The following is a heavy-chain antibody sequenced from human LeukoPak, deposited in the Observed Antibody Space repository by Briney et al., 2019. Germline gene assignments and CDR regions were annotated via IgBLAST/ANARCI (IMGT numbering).Heavy chain of an antibody. CDR1: GGTFSSYA. CDR2: IIPIFGTA. D-gene: IGHD1-26*01. CDR3: ARPVGSKDAFDI. Sequence: SVKVSSKASGGTFSSYAISWVRQAPGQGLEWMGGIIPIFGTANYAQKFQGRVTITADESTSTAYMELSSLRSEDTAVYYCARPVGSKDAFDIWGQGTMVTVSS. J-gene: IGHJ3*02. V-gene: IGHV1-69*01.